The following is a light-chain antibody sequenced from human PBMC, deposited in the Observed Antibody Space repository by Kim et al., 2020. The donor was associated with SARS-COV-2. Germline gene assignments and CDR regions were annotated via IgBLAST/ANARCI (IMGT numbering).Light chain of an antibody. CDR2: DAS. CDR3: QQYDTSPPMYS. J-gene: IGKJ2*01. V-gene: IGKV3-20*01. Sequence: PGERATLSYRASQSLSSGHLAWYQQKPGQAPRLLISDASNRATGIPDRFSGSGSGTDFTLTISRLEPEDFAMYYCQQYDTSPPMYSFGQGTKLEI. CDR1: QSLSSGH.